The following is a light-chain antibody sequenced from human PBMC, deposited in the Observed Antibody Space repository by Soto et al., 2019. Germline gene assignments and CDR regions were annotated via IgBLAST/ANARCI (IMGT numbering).Light chain of an antibody. Sequence: DIRLTQSPAFLSASVGDRVTITCRASQGISTYLAWYQQKPGKAPTLLIYAAYTLQSGVPSRFSGSGSGTEFTLTISSLQPEDFATYYCQQLNTYPLTFGQGTKVEIK. V-gene: IGKV1-9*01. CDR2: AAY. J-gene: IGKJ1*01. CDR3: QQLNTYPLT. CDR1: QGISTY.